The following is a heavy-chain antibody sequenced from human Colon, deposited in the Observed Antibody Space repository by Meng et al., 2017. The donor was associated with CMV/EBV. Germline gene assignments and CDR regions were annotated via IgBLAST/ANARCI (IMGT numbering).Heavy chain of an antibody. Sequence: ASVKVSCKASGYTFPTYGLSWVRQAPGQGLEWMGWINPNSGGTNYAQKFQGRVTMTRDTSISTAYMELSRLRSDDTAVYYCARLEGGPYCSSTSCYRPSNYYYGMDVWGQGTTVTVSS. J-gene: IGHJ6*02. D-gene: IGHD2-2*01. V-gene: IGHV1-2*02. CDR3: ARLEGGPYCSSTSCYRPSNYYYGMDV. CDR2: INPNSGGT. CDR1: GYTFPTYG.